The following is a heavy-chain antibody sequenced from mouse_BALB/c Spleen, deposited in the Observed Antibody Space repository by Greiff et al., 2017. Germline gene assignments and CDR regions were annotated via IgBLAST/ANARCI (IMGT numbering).Heavy chain of an antibody. V-gene: IGHV2-4-1*01. J-gene: IGHJ4*01. CDR2: IWSGGST. CDR1: GFSLTSYG. Sequence: VQLVESGPGLVQPSQSLSITCTVSGFSLTSYGVHWVRQSPGKGLEWLGVIWSGGSTDYNAAFISRLSISKDNSKSQVFFKMNSLQADDTAIYYCARNFNDLGLRGAMDYWGQGTSVTVSS. D-gene: IGHD1-1*01. CDR3: ARNFNDLGLRGAMDY.